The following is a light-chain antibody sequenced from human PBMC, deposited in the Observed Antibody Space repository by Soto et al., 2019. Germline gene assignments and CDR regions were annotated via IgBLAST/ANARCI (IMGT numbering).Light chain of an antibody. CDR2: KAS. CDR1: ESVNSW. Sequence: DIQMTQSPSTLSASLGDRVTITCRASESVNSWVAWYQQKPGKAPKLLIYKASSLESGVPSRFSGSGSGTEFTLTISSLQPDDLASYYCQHYKTYPWTFGQGTKVDI. CDR3: QHYKTYPWT. J-gene: IGKJ1*01. V-gene: IGKV1-5*03.